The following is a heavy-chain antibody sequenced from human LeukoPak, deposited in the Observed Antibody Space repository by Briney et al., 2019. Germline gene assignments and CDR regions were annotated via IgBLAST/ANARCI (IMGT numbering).Heavy chain of an antibody. V-gene: IGHV3-30*18. CDR3: SKVARLGWELLSYYFDF. CDR2: ISSDGSKK. J-gene: IGHJ4*02. D-gene: IGHD1-26*01. CDR1: GLTFSNFK. Sequence: GGSLRLSCAVSGLTFSNFKMNWVRQAPGKGLEWVAVISSDGSKKFYADSVKGRFTISRDNSKNTLYLQMNSLRPEDTAVYYCSKVARLGWELLSYYFDFWGQGTLVTVSS.